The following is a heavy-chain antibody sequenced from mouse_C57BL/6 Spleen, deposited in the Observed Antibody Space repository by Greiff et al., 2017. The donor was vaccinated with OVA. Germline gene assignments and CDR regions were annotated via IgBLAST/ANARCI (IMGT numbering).Heavy chain of an antibody. V-gene: IGHV1-69*01. Sequence: VQLQQPGAELVMPGASVKLSCKASGYTFTSYWMHWVKQRPGQGLEWIGEIDPSDSYTNYNQKFKGKSTLTVDKSSRTAYMQLSSLTSEDSSVYYCARYYGSSYRYFDVWGTGTTVTVSS. J-gene: IGHJ1*03. CDR3: ARYYGSSYRYFDV. D-gene: IGHD1-1*01. CDR2: IDPSDSYT. CDR1: GYTFTSYW.